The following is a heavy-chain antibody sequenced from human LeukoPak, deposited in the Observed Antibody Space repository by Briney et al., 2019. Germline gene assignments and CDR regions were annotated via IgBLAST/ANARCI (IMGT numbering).Heavy chain of an antibody. Sequence: SETLSLTCAVYGGSFSVYYWSWIRQPPGKGLEWIGEINHSGSTNYNPSLKSRVTISVDTSKNQFSLKLSSVTAADTAVYYCARDDYSDGCASWGQGTLVTASS. CDR3: ARDDYSDGCAS. CDR1: GGSFSVYY. CDR2: INHSGST. V-gene: IGHV4-34*01. D-gene: IGHD4-17*01. J-gene: IGHJ5*02.